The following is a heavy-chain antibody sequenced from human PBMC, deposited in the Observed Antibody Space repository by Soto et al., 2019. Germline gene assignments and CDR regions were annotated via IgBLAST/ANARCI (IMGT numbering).Heavy chain of an antibody. D-gene: IGHD3-10*01. V-gene: IGHV1-18*04. J-gene: IGHJ6*02. Sequence: ASVKVSCKASGYTFTSYGISWVRQAPGQGLEWMGWISAYNGNTNYAQKLQGRVTMTTDTSTSTAYMELRSLRSDDTAVYYCARDPPMGSYYRYYYYGMDVWGQGTTVTVSS. CDR3: ARDPPMGSYYRYYYYGMDV. CDR2: ISAYNGNT. CDR1: GYTFTSYG.